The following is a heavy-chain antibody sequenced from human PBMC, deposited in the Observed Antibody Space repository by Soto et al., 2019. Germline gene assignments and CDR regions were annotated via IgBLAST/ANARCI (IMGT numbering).Heavy chain of an antibody. V-gene: IGHV4-59*01. J-gene: IGHJ4*02. CDR1: GGSISGSY. D-gene: IGHD6-19*01. Sequence: SETLSLTCSVSGGSISGSYWIWIRQSPGKGLEWLGYVYYTGSTNYSPSLRSRVSISVDTSKNEFSLRLSSVTAADTAVYFCARSVAVPGAHIDYWGQGTQVTVSS. CDR2: VYYTGST. CDR3: ARSVAVPGAHIDY.